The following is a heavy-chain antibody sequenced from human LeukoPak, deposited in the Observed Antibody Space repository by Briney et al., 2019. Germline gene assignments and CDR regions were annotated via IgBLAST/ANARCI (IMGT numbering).Heavy chain of an antibody. CDR1: GGSISSDSHY. CDR3: ARRNWNYENWFDP. V-gene: IGHV4-39*01. J-gene: IGHJ5*02. CDR2: MYYSGNT. Sequence: PSETLSLTCIVSGGSISSDSHYWGWIRQPPGKGLEWIGTMYYSGNTYYNPSLKSRVTISVDASKNQFSLKLSSVTAADTAVYYYARRNWNYENWFDPWGQGTLVTVSS. D-gene: IGHD1-7*01.